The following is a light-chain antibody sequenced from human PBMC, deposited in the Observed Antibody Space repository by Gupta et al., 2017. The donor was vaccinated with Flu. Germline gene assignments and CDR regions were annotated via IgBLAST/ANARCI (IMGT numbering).Light chain of an antibody. J-gene: IGLJ2*01. Sequence: QSALTQPASVSGSPGQPVTISCTGTSSDIGSYNSVSWYQQNPAQAHKLLIYGVTKRPSGVSNCFSASKSGDTASLTISGRKAEDEADYYCSAGKSSSTLVFGGGTKRTVL. CDR1: SSDIGSYNS. V-gene: IGLV2-14*01. CDR3: SAGKSSSTLV. CDR2: GVT.